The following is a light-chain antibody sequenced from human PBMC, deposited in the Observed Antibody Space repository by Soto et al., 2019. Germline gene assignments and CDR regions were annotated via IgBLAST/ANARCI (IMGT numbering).Light chain of an antibody. CDR3: QYYGSSPGT. CDR1: HSVVGTQ. CDR2: GAA. V-gene: IGKV3-20*01. J-gene: IGKJ1*01. Sequence: LTQSPGTLSLSPGERATLSWKSSHSVVGTQLAFYQHRRSQAPRPLIYGAATRASGLPDTVGGSGSGTDITPTISRLEYEDFARYYCQYYGSSPGTSGQGTKVE.